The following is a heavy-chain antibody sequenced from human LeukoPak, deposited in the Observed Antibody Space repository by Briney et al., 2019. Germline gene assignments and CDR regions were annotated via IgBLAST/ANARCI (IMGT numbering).Heavy chain of an antibody. V-gene: IGHV3-7*05. Sequence: GGSLRLTCAASGFTFSNYWMTWVRQAPGKGLEGVANINQDGSEKYSVDSVKGRFTISRDNARNSLYLQMNSLRDEDTAVYYCARDGSGWDYWGQGTLVTVSS. CDR1: GFTFSNYW. D-gene: IGHD3-10*01. CDR2: INQDGSEK. J-gene: IGHJ4*02. CDR3: ARDGSGWDY.